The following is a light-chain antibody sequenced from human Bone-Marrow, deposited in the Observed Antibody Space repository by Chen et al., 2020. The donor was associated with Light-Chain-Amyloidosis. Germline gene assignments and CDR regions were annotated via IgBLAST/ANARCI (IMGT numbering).Light chain of an antibody. V-gene: IGLV1-40*01. CDR1: SPHIGAGYD. CDR3: QSYDSSLSGSHVV. J-gene: IGLJ2*01. CDR2: GNS. Sequence: QAVLTQPPSVSGAPGQRVTLSCTGSSPHIGAGYDVHWYQKLPGTAPKLLLYGNSNRPSGVPDRFSGSKSGTSASLAITGLQAEDEADYYCQSYDSSLSGSHVVFGGGTKLTVL.